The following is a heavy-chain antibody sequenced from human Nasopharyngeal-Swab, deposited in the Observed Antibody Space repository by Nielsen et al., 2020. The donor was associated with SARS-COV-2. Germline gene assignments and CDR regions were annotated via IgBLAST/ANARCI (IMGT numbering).Heavy chain of an antibody. D-gene: IGHD3-10*01. J-gene: IGHJ5*02. V-gene: IGHV1-2*02. Sequence: ASVKVSCKASGYTFTGYYMHWVRQAPGQGLEWMGWINPNSGGTNYAQKFQGRVTMTRDTSISTAYMELSRLRSDDTAVYYCARDYGSGNNWFDPWGQGTLVTVSS. CDR3: ARDYGSGNNWFDP. CDR1: GYTFTGYY. CDR2: INPNSGGT.